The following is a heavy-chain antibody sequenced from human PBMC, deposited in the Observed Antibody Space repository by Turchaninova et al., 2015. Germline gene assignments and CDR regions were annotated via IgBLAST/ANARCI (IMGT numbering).Heavy chain of an antibody. J-gene: IGHJ4*02. CDR2: ITHSGST. CDR1: GVSFSGYY. CDR3: ARGVTD. V-gene: IGHV4-34*01. Sequence: VQLQQWCPGLLQPSATLTLTCAVYGVSFSGYYWSCFRRPPGKGLEWIGEITHSGSTNYNPSLKSRVTISVDTPKNQFSLKLSSVTAADTAVYYCARGVTDWGQGTLVTVSS. D-gene: IGHD1-20*01.